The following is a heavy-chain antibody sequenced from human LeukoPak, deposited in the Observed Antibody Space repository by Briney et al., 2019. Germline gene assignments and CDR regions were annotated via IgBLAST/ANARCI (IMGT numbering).Heavy chain of an antibody. D-gene: IGHD3/OR15-3a*01. CDR2: IKSDGSST. CDR3: ARGTGNYYGY. J-gene: IGHJ4*02. Sequence: GESLKISCKGSGYSFTSYWMHWVRQAPGKGLVWVSRIKSDGSSTSYADSVKGRFTITRDSAKNTLYLQMNSLRAEDTAVYYCARGTGNYYGYWGQGTLVTVSS. CDR1: GYSFTSYW. V-gene: IGHV3-74*01.